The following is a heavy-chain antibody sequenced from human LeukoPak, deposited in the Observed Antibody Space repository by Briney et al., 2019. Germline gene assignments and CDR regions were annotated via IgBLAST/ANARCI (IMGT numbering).Heavy chain of an antibody. CDR3: ASDLAVAGTVFDY. Sequence: GGSLRLSCAASGFTFSSYAMHWVRQAPGKGLEWVAVISYDGSNKYYADSVKGRFTISRDNSKNTLYLQMNSLRAEDTAVYYCASDLAVAGTVFDYWGQGTLVTVSP. D-gene: IGHD6-19*01. J-gene: IGHJ4*02. CDR1: GFTFSSYA. V-gene: IGHV3-30-3*01. CDR2: ISYDGSNK.